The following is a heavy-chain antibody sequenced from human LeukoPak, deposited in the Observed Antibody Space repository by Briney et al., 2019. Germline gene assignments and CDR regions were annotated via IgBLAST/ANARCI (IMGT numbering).Heavy chain of an antibody. CDR1: GYTFTSYA. V-gene: IGHV7-4-1*02. CDR3: ARDQGEQQRDSGGNWFDP. J-gene: IGHJ5*02. D-gene: IGHD6-13*01. Sequence: GASVKVSCKASGYTFTSYAMNWVRQAPGQGLEWMGWINTNTGNPTYAQGFTGRFVFSLDTPVSTAYLQISSLKAEDTAVYYCARDQGEQQRDSGGNWFDPWGQGTLVTVSS. CDR2: INTNTGNP.